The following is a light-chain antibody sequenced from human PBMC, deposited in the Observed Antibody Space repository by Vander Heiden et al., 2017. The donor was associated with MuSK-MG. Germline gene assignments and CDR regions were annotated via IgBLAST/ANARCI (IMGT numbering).Light chain of an antibody. V-gene: IGKV3-20*01. CDR2: GSS. CDR3: QQDDSSPIT. CDR1: QSVRSNF. J-gene: IGKJ5*01. Sequence: EIVLTQSPGTLSLSPGESATLSCRASQSVRSNFLAWYQQKPGQAHRLLIYGSSTRATGIPDRFSGSGSGTDFTLTISRLEPEDFAVYSCQQDDSSPITFGQGTLMEIK.